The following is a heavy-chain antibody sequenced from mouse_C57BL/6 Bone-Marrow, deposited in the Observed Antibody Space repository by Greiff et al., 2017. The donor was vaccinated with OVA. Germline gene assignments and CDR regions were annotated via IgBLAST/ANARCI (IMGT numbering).Heavy chain of an antibody. CDR2: LSNGGGST. CDR3: ARQNYYGSSYRGYFDV. V-gene: IGHV5-12*01. D-gene: IGHD1-1*01. CDR1: GFTFSDYY. J-gene: IGHJ1*03. Sequence: EVKLMESGGGLVQPGGSLKLSCAASGFTFSDYYMYWVRQTPETRLEWVAYLSNGGGSTYYPDTVKGRFTISRDNAKNTLYLQMSRLKSEDTAMYYCARQNYYGSSYRGYFDVWGTGTTVTVSS.